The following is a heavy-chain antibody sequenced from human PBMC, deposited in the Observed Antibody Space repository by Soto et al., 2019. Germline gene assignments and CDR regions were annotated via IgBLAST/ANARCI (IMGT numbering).Heavy chain of an antibody. J-gene: IGHJ5*02. CDR1: GASVSSFS. V-gene: IGHV4-59*02. D-gene: IGHD3-10*01. CDR3: ARGGTYGSAVYNWFDP. Sequence: SETLSLTCSVTGASVSSFSWSWIRQSPGKGLEWIGYIHNSGGTNYTPSLRSRVTISVDTSKNLLSLNLTSLTAADTAVYYCARGGTYGSAVYNWFDPWGQGTVATVYS. CDR2: IHNSGGT.